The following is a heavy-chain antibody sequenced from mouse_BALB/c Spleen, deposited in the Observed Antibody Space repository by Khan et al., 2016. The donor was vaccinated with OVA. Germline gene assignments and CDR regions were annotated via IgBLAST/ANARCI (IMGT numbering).Heavy chain of an antibody. CDR3: ARGGAGYYRNDVGAMEY. CDR2: INTHSGVP. Sequence: QIQLVQSGPELKKPGETVRISCKASGYTFTTAGIQWVQKMPGKGLKWIGWINTHSGVPKYAEDFKGRFAFTLEISVNTAYLQITNLKNEDTATYFGARGGAGYYRNDVGAMEYWGQGTSVTVSS. J-gene: IGHJ4*01. CDR1: GYTFTTAG. V-gene: IGHV9-4*02. D-gene: IGHD2-14*01.